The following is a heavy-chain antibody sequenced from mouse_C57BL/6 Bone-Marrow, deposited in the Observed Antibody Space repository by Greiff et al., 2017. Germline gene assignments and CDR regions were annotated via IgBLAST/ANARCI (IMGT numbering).Heavy chain of an antibody. CDR2: IYPGDGDT. CDR3: ARGEQQEGYFEV. V-gene: IGHV1-80*01. CDR1: GYAFSSYW. D-gene: IGHD6-1*01. J-gene: IGHJ1*03. Sequence: VKLQESGAELVKPGASVKISCKASGYAFSSYWMNWVKQRPGKGLEWIGQIYPGDGDTNYNGKFKGKATLTADKSSSTAYMQLSSLTSEDSAVYFCARGEQQEGYFEVGGTGTTVTVS.